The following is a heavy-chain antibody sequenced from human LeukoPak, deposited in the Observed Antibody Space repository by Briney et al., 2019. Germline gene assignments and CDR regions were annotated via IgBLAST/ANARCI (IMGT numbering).Heavy chain of an antibody. CDR3: VKDDCSGGSCYKGDAFDI. Sequence: GGSLRLSCSAYGFTFSSYAMHWVRQAPGKGMEYVSAISSNGGSTYYADSVKGRFTISRDNSKNTLYLQMSRLRAEDTAVYYCVKDDCSGGSCYKGDAFDIWGQGTMVTVSS. J-gene: IGHJ3*02. CDR2: ISSNGGST. CDR1: GFTFSSYA. D-gene: IGHD2-15*01. V-gene: IGHV3-64D*06.